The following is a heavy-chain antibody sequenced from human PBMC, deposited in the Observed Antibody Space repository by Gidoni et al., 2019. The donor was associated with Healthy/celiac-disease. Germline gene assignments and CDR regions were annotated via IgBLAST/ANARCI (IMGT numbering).Heavy chain of an antibody. D-gene: IGHD1-26*01. CDR2: ISGSGGST. CDR3: AKANGGSARRFDY. V-gene: IGHV3-23*01. Sequence: LEWVSAISGSGGSTYYADSVKGRFTISRDNSKNTLYLQMNSLRAEDTAVYYCAKANGGSARRFDYWGQGTLVTVSS. J-gene: IGHJ4*02.